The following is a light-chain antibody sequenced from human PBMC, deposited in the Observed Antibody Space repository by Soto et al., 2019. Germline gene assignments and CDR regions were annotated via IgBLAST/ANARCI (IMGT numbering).Light chain of an antibody. J-gene: IGKJ2*01. CDR2: KAS. CDR3: QQYNTYPYT. CDR1: QSISMW. Sequence: DIQMTQTPSTLSASVGDRVTITCRASQSISMWLAWYQQKPGKAPKVLIYKASSLESGVPSRFSGSGSGTEFTLTISSLQPDDFATYYCQQYNTYPYTFGQGTQLEIK. V-gene: IGKV1-5*03.